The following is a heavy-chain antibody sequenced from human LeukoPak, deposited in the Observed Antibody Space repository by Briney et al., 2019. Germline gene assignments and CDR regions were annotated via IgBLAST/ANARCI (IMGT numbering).Heavy chain of an antibody. CDR1: GYTFTGYY. CDR3: ARVMNREGTNY. Sequence: ASVTVSCKASGYTFTGYYMHWVRQAPGQGLEWMGWINPNSGGTNYAQKFQGRVTMTRDTSISTAYMELKRLRSDDTAVYYCARVMNREGTNYWGQGTPVTVSS. J-gene: IGHJ4*02. CDR2: INPNSGGT. V-gene: IGHV1-2*02. D-gene: IGHD1-14*01.